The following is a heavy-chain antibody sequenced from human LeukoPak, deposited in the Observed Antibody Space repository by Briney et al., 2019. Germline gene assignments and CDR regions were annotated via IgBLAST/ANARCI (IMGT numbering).Heavy chain of an antibody. CDR1: GGSFRGYY. D-gene: IGHD2-2*01. CDR3: TSTERCSTTCPLDY. J-gene: IGHJ4*02. Sequence: SETLSLTCAVYGGSFRGYYWSWIRQPPGKGLEWIGEINHSGSTNYNPSLKSRVTISLDTSMKKFSLKLNSVAAADTAVYYCTSTERCSTTCPLDYWGQGTLVTVSS. V-gene: IGHV4-34*01. CDR2: INHSGST.